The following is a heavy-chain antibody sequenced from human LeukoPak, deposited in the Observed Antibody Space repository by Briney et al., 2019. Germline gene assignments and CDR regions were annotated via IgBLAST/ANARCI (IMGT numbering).Heavy chain of an antibody. CDR2: ISYDGSNK. V-gene: IGHV3-30*18. CDR3: AKRIRVNWFDP. Sequence: PGGSLRLSCAASGFTFSRYGMHWVRQAPGKGLEWVTAISYDGSNKYYADSVKGRFTISRDNSKNTLYLQMNSLRAEDTAVYYCAKRIRVNWFDPWGQGTLVTVSS. CDR1: GFTFSRYG. J-gene: IGHJ5*02.